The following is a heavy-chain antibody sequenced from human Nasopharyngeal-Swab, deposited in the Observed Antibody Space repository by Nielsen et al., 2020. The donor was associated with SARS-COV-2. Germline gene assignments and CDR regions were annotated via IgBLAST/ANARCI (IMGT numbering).Heavy chain of an antibody. CDR3: AREPRLGFDSRYYGMDV. D-gene: IGHD3-9*01. V-gene: IGHV1-2*02. J-gene: IGHJ6*02. CDR2: INPNSGGT. Sequence: ASVKVSCKASGYTFTGYYMHWVRQAPGQGLEWMGWINPNSGGTNYAQKFQGRVTTTRDTSISTAYMELSRLRSDDTAVYYCAREPRLGFDSRYYGMDVWGQGTTVTVSS. CDR1: GYTFTGYY.